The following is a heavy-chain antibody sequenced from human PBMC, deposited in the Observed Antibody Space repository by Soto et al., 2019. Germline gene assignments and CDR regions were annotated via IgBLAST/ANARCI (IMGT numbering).Heavy chain of an antibody. CDR3: VRGDKGGFDL. D-gene: IGHD2-21*02. CDR1: GFTFNYYW. V-gene: IGHV3-74*01. J-gene: IGHJ3*01. CDR2: IHSDGSTT. Sequence: EVQLVESAGGLVQRGGSLRLSCAASGFTFNYYWMHWVRQAPGQGLVGVSHIHSDGSTTTYADSVKGRFTISRDNAKNTLYLQMNSLRAEDTAVYYCVRGDKGGFDLWGQGTTVTVSS.